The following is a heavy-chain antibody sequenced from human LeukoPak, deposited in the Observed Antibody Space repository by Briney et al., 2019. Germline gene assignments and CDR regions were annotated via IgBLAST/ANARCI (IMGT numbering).Heavy chain of an antibody. CDR3: ARGAPYYYDSSGYSYPFDY. V-gene: IGHV3-11*01. Sequence: GGSLRLSCAASGFTFSDYYMSWIRQAPGKGLEWVSYISSSGSTIYYADSVKGRFTISRDNAKNSLYLQMNSLRAEDTAVYYCARGAPYYYDSSGYSYPFDYWGQGTLVTVSS. D-gene: IGHD3-22*01. CDR2: ISSSGSTI. J-gene: IGHJ4*02. CDR1: GFTFSDYY.